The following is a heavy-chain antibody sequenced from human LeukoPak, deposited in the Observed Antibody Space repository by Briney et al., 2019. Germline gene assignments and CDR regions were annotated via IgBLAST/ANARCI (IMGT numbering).Heavy chain of an antibody. Sequence: SGGSLRLSCAASGFTFSSYGMHWVRQAPGKGLEWVAVIWYDGSNKYYADSVKGRFTISRDNSKNTLYLQMNSLRAEDTAVYYCARRYSYGHGGFDYWGQGTLVTVSS. CDR1: GFTFSSYG. J-gene: IGHJ4*02. CDR2: IWYDGSNK. V-gene: IGHV3-33*01. D-gene: IGHD5-18*01. CDR3: ARRYSYGHGGFDY.